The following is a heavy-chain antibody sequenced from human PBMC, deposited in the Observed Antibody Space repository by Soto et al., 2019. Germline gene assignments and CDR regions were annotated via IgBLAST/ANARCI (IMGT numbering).Heavy chain of an antibody. J-gene: IGHJ4*02. V-gene: IGHV3-11*01. CDR2: ISISGGTI. D-gene: IGHD2-15*01. CDR3: ARGRARVVDS. CDR1: GFTFSDYY. Sequence: QVQLEESGGGLVKPDGSLRLSCAASGFTFSDYYMSWIRQAPGKGLEWLSYISISGGTIYYADAVKGRFSISRDNAKNSLYLKLISLRAEDTAIYCCARGRARVVDSGGQGTLVTFSS.